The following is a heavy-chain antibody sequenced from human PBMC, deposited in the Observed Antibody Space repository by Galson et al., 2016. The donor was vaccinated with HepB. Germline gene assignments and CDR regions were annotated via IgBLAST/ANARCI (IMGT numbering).Heavy chain of an antibody. CDR1: GFTFSSYE. CDR2: ISNRDNII. D-gene: IGHD1-14*01. Sequence: SLRLSCASSGFTFSSYEMNWVRQAPGKGLEWIAHISNRDNIIYYADSVNGRFTISRDNAKNSLYLQMHSLRAEDTALYYCVRVIYRNHGAWGYAMDVWGQVTTVTASS. CDR3: VRVIYRNHGAWGYAMDV. V-gene: IGHV3-48*03. J-gene: IGHJ6*02.